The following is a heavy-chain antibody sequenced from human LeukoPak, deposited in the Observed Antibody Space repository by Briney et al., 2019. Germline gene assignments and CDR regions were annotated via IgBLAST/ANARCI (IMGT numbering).Heavy chain of an antibody. Sequence: GGSLRLSCAASGFTFSSYEMNWVRQAPGKGLEWVSYISGSGNTIYYADSVKGRFTISRDNAMNSLYPQMNSLRAEDTAVYYCARDALPYSSSDYFDYWGQGTLVTVSS. J-gene: IGHJ4*02. CDR3: ARDALPYSSSDYFDY. V-gene: IGHV3-48*03. CDR1: GFTFSSYE. CDR2: ISGSGNTI. D-gene: IGHD6-6*01.